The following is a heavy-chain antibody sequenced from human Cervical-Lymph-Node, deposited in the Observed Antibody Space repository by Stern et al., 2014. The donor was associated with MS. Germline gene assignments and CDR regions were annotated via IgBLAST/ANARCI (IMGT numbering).Heavy chain of an antibody. Sequence: EVQLVESGGGLVKPGGSLRLSCAASGFTFSSYSMNWVRQAPGKGLEWVSSISSSSSYIYYADSVKGRFTISRDNAKNSLYLQMNSLRAEDTAVYYCARDTGSDYSNYGGFDYWGQGTLVTVSS. V-gene: IGHV3-21*01. CDR2: ISSSSSYI. J-gene: IGHJ4*02. CDR1: GFTFSSYS. D-gene: IGHD4-11*01. CDR3: ARDTGSDYSNYGGFDY.